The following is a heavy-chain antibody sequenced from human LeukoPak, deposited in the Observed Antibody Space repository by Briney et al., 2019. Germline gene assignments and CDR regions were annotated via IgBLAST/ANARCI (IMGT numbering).Heavy chain of an antibody. CDR3: ARDRGRAAAGYDAFDI. CDR1: GFTFSSYG. Sequence: PGRSLRLSCAASGFTFSSYGMHWVRQAPGKGLEWVAVIWYDGSNKYYADSVKGRFTISRDNSKNTLYLQMNSLRAEDTAVYYCARDRGRAAAGYDAFDIWGQGTMVTVSS. V-gene: IGHV3-33*01. J-gene: IGHJ3*02. D-gene: IGHD6-13*01. CDR2: IWYDGSNK.